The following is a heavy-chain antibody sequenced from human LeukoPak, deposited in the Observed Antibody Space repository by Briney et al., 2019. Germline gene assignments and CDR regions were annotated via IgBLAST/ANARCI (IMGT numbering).Heavy chain of an antibody. Sequence: GGSLRLSCAASGLIFNTAWMGWVRQAPGKGLEWVGRIKSETYGGTAEYAAPVKGRFTISRDDSKNTLYVQMNSLRTEDTAVYYCTTGLAFWSASPDYWGQGTLVAVSS. J-gene: IGHJ4*02. V-gene: IGHV3-15*01. CDR1: GLIFNTAW. D-gene: IGHD3-3*01. CDR3: TTGLAFWSASPDY. CDR2: IKSETYGGTA.